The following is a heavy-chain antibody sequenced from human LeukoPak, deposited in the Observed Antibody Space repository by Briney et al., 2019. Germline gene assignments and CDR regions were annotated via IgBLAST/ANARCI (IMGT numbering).Heavy chain of an antibody. V-gene: IGHV3-53*01. J-gene: IGHJ4*02. Sequence: GGSLRLSCAASGFTVSSNYMSWVRQAPGKGLEWVSVIYSGGSTYYADSVKGRFTISRDNSKNTLYLQMNSLRAEDTAVYYCARDADYGVHDYWGQGTLVTVSS. D-gene: IGHD4-17*01. CDR1: GFTVSSNY. CDR2: IYSGGST. CDR3: ARDADYGVHDY.